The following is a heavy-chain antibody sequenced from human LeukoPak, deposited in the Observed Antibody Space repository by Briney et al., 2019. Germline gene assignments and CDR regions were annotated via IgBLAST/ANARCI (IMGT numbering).Heavy chain of an antibody. Sequence: GRSLRLSCATSGFSFSFYGMQWVRQAPGKGLEWVAVMWNDGSQKYYGDSVKGRFTISKDNSRKTVNLQMDSLRAEDTAIYYCTRWGAGGLTLDYWGQGVLVTVSS. V-gene: IGHV3-33*01. CDR3: TRWGAGGLTLDY. J-gene: IGHJ4*02. CDR1: GFSFSFYG. CDR2: MWNDGSQK. D-gene: IGHD3-16*01.